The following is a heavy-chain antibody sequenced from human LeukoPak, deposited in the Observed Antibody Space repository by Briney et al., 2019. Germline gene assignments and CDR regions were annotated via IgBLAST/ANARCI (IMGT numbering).Heavy chain of an antibody. Sequence: GGSLRLSCAASGFTFSSYEMNWVRQAPGKGLEWVSYISSSGSTIYYADSVKGRFTISRDNAKNSLYPQMNSLRAEDTAVYYCAELGITMIGGVWGKGTTVTIPS. CDR3: AELGITMIGGV. J-gene: IGHJ6*04. CDR1: GFTFSSYE. D-gene: IGHD3-10*02. CDR2: ISSSGSTI. V-gene: IGHV3-48*03.